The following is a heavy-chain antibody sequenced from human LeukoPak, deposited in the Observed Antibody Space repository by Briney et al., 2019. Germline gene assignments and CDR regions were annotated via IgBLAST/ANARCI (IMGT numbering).Heavy chain of an antibody. Sequence: SETLSLTCTVSGGSISSYYWGWIRQPPGKGLEWIGSIYYSGSTYYNPSLKSRVTISVDTSKNQFSLKLSSVTAADTAVYYCARGSSGYSYRVHDYWGQGTLVTVSS. CDR3: ARGSSGYSYRVHDY. J-gene: IGHJ4*02. V-gene: IGHV4-39*07. CDR2: IYYSGST. CDR1: GGSISSYY. D-gene: IGHD5-18*01.